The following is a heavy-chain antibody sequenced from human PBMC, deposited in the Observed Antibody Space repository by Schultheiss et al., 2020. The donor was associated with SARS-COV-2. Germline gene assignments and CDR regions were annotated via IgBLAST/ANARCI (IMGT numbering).Heavy chain of an antibody. D-gene: IGHD3-10*01. V-gene: IGHV1-18*01. J-gene: IGHJ5*02. Sequence: ASVKVSCKASGYPFTSYGFSWVRQAPGQGLEWMGWISAYTGNTNYAQNLQGRVTMTTDTSTSTAYMELRTLRSDDTALYYCARQAGNWFDPWGQGTLVTVSS. CDR3: ARQAGNWFDP. CDR2: ISAYTGNT. CDR1: GYPFTSYG.